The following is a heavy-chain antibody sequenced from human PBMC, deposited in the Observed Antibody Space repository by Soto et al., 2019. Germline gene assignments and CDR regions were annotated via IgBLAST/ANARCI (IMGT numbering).Heavy chain of an antibody. J-gene: IGHJ4*02. CDR1: GGSFSGYY. CDR3: ARVPDY. V-gene: IGHV4-34*01. D-gene: IGHD2-2*01. Sequence: PSETLSLTCAVYGGSFSGYYWCWIRPPPGKGLEWIGEINHSGSTNYNPSLKSRVTISIDTSKNQFSLKLSSVTAADTAVYYCARVPDYWGQGILVTVSS. CDR2: INHSGST.